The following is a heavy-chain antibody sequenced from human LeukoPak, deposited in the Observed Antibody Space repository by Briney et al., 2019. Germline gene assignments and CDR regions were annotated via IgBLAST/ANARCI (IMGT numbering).Heavy chain of an antibody. Sequence: PGGSLRLSCAASGFTFSNYAMSWVRQAPGKGLEWVSAIGGAGGGTYYTDSVKGRFTISRDNSKNTLFLQMNSLRAEDSAVYYCAKDTNYGDYRAPWYFDYWGQGTLVTVSS. V-gene: IGHV3-23*01. D-gene: IGHD4-17*01. CDR2: IGGAGGGT. CDR1: GFTFSNYA. J-gene: IGHJ4*02. CDR3: AKDTNYGDYRAPWYFDY.